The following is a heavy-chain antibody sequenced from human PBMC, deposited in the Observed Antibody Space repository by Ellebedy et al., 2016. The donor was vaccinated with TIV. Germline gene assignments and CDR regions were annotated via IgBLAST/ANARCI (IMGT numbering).Heavy chain of an antibody. D-gene: IGHD3-22*01. J-gene: IGHJ4*02. CDR2: VFNNGLT. CDR3: ARSRRFDTSGFELPIYYFHY. Sequence: MPSETLSLTCNVSGVSVNSYYWSWIRQPAGKGLEWIGRVFNNGLTNYNPSLNSRVTMSIDTSKNLASLRLTSVTAADSAIYYCARSRRFDTSGFELPIYYFHYWGQGAVVTVSS. V-gene: IGHV4-4*07. CDR1: GVSVNSYY.